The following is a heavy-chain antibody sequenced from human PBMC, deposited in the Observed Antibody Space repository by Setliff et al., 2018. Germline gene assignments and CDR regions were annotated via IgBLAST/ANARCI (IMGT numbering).Heavy chain of an antibody. V-gene: IGHV4-59*01. CDR2: IYYSGST. J-gene: IGHJ5*02. Sequence: LTCTVSGGSISSYYWSWIRQPPGKGLEWIGYIYYSGSTNYNPSLKSRVTISVDTSKNQFSLKLSSVTAADTAVYYCARWVPENWFDPWGQGTLVTVSS. CDR3: ARWVPENWFDP. CDR1: GGSISSYY.